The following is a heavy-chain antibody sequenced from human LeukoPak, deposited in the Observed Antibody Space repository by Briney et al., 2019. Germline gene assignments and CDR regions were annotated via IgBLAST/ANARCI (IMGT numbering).Heavy chain of an antibody. D-gene: IGHD5-12*01. Sequence: GGSLRLSCAASGFTFSSYWMHWVRHAPGKGLVWVSRINSDGSSTSYADSVKGRFTISRDNAKNTLYLQMNSLRAEDTAVYYCARDGFSVATNYWGQGTLVTVSS. CDR2: INSDGSST. CDR3: ARDGFSVATNY. J-gene: IGHJ4*02. V-gene: IGHV3-74*01. CDR1: GFTFSSYW.